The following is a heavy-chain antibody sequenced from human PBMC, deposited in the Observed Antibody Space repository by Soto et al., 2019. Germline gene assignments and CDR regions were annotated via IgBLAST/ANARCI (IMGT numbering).Heavy chain of an antibody. J-gene: IGHJ4*02. CDR1: GYSFTSYW. Sequence: EVQLVQSGAEVKKPGESLRVSCKGSGYSFTSYWISWVRQMPGKALEWMERIDPSDSYTNYSPSFQGHVTISAVKSISTAYLQWSSLKASDTAMYYCARHVMGARGWVEEPLWGQGTLVTVSS. V-gene: IGHV5-10-1*01. D-gene: IGHD1-1*01. CDR2: IDPSDSYT. CDR3: ARHVMGARGWVEEPL.